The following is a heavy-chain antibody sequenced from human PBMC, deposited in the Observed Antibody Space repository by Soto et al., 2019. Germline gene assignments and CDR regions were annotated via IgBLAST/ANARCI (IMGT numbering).Heavy chain of an antibody. D-gene: IGHD2-15*01. J-gene: IGHJ4*02. CDR2: IYYSGST. Sequence: SETLSLTCTVAGGSISSYYWSWIRQPPGKGLEWIGYIYYSGSTNYNPSLKSRVTISVDTSKNQFSLKLSSVTAADTAVYYCARGQVVAAQHWGQGTLVTVSS. CDR3: ARGQVVAAQH. CDR1: GGSISSYY. V-gene: IGHV4-59*12.